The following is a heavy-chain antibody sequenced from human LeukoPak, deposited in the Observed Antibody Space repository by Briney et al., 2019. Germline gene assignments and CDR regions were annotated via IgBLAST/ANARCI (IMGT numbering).Heavy chain of an antibody. Sequence: SETLSLTCSVSGGSISSYFWSWIRQPPGKGLEWIGYMYYSGSTNYNPSLKSRVTMSVDTSKNQFSLKLSSVTAADTAVYYCARDTRFDPWGQGTLVTVSS. V-gene: IGHV4-59*12. J-gene: IGHJ5*02. CDR1: GGSISSYF. CDR2: MYYSGST. CDR3: ARDTRFDP.